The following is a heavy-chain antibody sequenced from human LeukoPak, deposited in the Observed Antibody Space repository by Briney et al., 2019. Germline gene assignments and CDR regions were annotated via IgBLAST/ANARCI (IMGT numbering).Heavy chain of an antibody. CDR3: AKGEAAAGTRSFCFQH. D-gene: IGHD6-13*01. Sequence: AGGSLRLSCAASGFTFSSYAMSWVRQAPGKGLEWVSAIVGSGGSTYSADSVKGRFTISRDNSKNTLYLQMNSLRAEDTAVYYCAKGEAAAGTRSFCFQHWGQGTLVTVSS. J-gene: IGHJ1*01. CDR1: GFTFSSYA. V-gene: IGHV3-23*01. CDR2: IVGSGGST.